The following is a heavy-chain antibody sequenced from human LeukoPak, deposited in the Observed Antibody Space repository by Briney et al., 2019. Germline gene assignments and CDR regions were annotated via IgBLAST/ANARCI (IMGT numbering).Heavy chain of an antibody. CDR2: IIPIFGTA. Sequence: SVKVSCKASGGTFGSYAISWVRQAPGQGLEWMGGIIPIFGTANYAQKFQGRVTITTDESTSTAYMELSSLRSEDTAVYYCARGRKTASIYYYYMDVWGKGTTVTVSS. D-gene: IGHD1-14*01. CDR3: ARGRKTASIYYYYMDV. V-gene: IGHV1-69*05. J-gene: IGHJ6*03. CDR1: GGTFGSYA.